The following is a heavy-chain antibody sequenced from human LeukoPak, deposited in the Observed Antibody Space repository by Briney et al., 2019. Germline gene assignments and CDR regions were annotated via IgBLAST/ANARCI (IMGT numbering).Heavy chain of an antibody. D-gene: IGHD3-3*01. V-gene: IGHV4-39*07. CDR3: ARGVAMAVYFQH. Sequence: SETLSLTCTVSGGSISSSSYYWGWIRQPPGKGLEWVGSIYHSGSTYYNPSLKSRVTISVDTSKNQFSLKLSSVTAADTAVYYCARGVAMAVYFQHWGQGTLVTVSS. CDR1: GGSISSSSYY. J-gene: IGHJ1*01. CDR2: IYHSGST.